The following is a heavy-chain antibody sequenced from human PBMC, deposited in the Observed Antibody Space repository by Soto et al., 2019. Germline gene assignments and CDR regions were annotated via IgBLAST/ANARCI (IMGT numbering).Heavy chain of an antibody. CDR2: IYYSGST. V-gene: IGHV4-59*01. J-gene: IGHJ4*02. Sequence: SETLSLTCTVSGGSISSYYWSWIRQPPGKGLEWIGYIYYSGSTNYNPSLKSRVTISVDTSKNQFSLKLSSVTAADTAVYYCSRYCSSNSCYRFDYWGQGPLVTVSS. CDR3: SRYCSSNSCYRFDY. CDR1: GGSISSYY. D-gene: IGHD2-2*01.